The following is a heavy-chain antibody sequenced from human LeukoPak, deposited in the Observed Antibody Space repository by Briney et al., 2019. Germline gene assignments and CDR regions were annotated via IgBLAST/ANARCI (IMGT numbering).Heavy chain of an antibody. Sequence: SVKVSCKASGGSFTDYVMTWARQAPGQGLEWMGGIIPLFGTPKYVQKFQGRVTITTDESTTTAYMELSSLTSEDTAVYYCARGHDSSGLGAFDIWGQGTLITVSS. CDR3: ARGHDSSGLGAFDI. J-gene: IGHJ3*02. D-gene: IGHD3-22*01. V-gene: IGHV1-69*05. CDR1: GGSFTDYV. CDR2: IIPLFGTP.